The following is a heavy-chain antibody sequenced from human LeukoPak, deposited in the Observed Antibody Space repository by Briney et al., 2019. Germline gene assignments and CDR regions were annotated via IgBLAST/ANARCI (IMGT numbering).Heavy chain of an antibody. J-gene: IGHJ6*04. V-gene: IGHV4-59*01. D-gene: IGHD6-13*01. Sequence: SETLSLTCTVSGGSISSYYWSWIRQPPGKGLEWIGYIYYSGSTNYNPSLKSRVTISVDTSKNQFSLKLSSVTAADTAVYYCARDGGIAGDVGYRPPHVWGEGTTVTVSS. CDR2: IYYSGST. CDR1: GGSISSYY. CDR3: ARDGGIAGDVGYRPPHV.